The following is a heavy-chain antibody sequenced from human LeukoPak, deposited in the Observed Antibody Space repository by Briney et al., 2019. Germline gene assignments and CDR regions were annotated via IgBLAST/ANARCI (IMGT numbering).Heavy chain of an antibody. Sequence: ASVKVSCKASGYTFTSYGISWVRQAPGQGLEWMGWISAYNGNTNYAQKLQGRVTMTPDTSTSTAYMELRSLRSDDTAVYYCARIPITIFGVVTFEADYWGQGTLVTVSS. V-gene: IGHV1-18*01. CDR3: ARIPITIFGVVTFEADY. CDR2: ISAYNGNT. D-gene: IGHD3-3*01. J-gene: IGHJ4*02. CDR1: GYTFTSYG.